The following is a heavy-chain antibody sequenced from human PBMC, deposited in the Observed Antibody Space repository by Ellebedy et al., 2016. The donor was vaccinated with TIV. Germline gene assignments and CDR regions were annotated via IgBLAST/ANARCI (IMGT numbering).Heavy chain of an antibody. CDR1: GFTFDDYT. V-gene: IGHV3-9*01. J-gene: IGHJ1*01. Sequence: SLKISCAASGFTFDDYTMHWVRQVAGKGLEWVSDISWNSGKIGYADSVKGRFTISRDNAKNSLYLQMNSLRVEDTAFYYCTKGYGFEYFQSWGQGTLVTVSS. CDR3: TKGYGFEYFQS. CDR2: ISWNSGKI. D-gene: IGHD5-24*01.